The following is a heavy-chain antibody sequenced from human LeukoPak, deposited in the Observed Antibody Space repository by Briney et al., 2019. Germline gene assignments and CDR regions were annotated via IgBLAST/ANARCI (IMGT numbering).Heavy chain of an antibody. CDR2: ISSSGSTI. Sequence: GGSLRLSCAASGFTFSSYARHWVRQAPGKGLEWVSYISSSGSTIYYADSVKGRFTISRDNAKNSLYLQMNSLRAEDTAVYYCARDGIKYFDYWGQGTLVTVSS. V-gene: IGHV3-48*03. J-gene: IGHJ4*02. CDR1: GFTFSSYA. D-gene: IGHD1-14*01. CDR3: ARDGIKYFDY.